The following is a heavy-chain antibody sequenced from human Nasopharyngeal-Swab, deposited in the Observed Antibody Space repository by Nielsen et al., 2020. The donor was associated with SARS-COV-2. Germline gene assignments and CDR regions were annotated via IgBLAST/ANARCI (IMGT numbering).Heavy chain of an antibody. V-gene: IGHV4-34*01. Sequence: SETLSLTCAVYGGSFSGYYWSWIRQPPGKGLEWIGEINHSGSTNYNQSLKSRVTISVDTSKNQFSLKLSSVTAADTAVYYCARMTPLAVAGGSWFDPWGQGTLVTVSS. CDR2: INHSGST. CDR1: GGSFSGYY. J-gene: IGHJ5*02. D-gene: IGHD6-19*01. CDR3: ARMTPLAVAGGSWFDP.